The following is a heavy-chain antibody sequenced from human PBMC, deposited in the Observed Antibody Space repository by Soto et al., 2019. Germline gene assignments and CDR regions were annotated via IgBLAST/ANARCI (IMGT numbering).Heavy chain of an antibody. V-gene: IGHV5-51*01. D-gene: IGHD3-9*01. J-gene: IGHJ3*02. Sequence: GESLKISCKGSGYSFSSHWIGWVRQMPGKGLEWMGIIYPGDSDTRYSPSFQGQVTISADKSTSTAYLHWNSLKASDTAMYYCATDLTGYSHDAFDIWGQGALVTVSS. CDR2: IYPGDSDT. CDR3: ATDLTGYSHDAFDI. CDR1: GYSFSSHW.